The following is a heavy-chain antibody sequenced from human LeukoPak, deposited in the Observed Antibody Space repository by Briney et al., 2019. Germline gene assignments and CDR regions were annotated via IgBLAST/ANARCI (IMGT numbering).Heavy chain of an antibody. V-gene: IGHV3-30*02. Sequence: GGSLRLSCVASGFTFSSYGMHWVRQAPGKGLEWVAFIRYDGSNKYYADSVKGRFTISRDNSKNTLYLQMNSLRAEDTAVYYCAKDPPGDSSGFEDYWGQGTLVTVSS. CDR1: GFTFSSYG. CDR2: IRYDGSNK. CDR3: AKDPPGDSSGFEDY. J-gene: IGHJ4*02. D-gene: IGHD3-22*01.